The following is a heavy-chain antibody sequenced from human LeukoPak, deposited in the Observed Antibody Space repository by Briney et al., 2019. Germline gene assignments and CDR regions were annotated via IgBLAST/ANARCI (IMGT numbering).Heavy chain of an antibody. V-gene: IGHV5-51*01. J-gene: IGHJ3*02. CDR1: GYSFTSYW. CDR3: ARPYDSSGYYSLAFDI. D-gene: IGHD3-22*01. Sequence: GESLKISCKGSGYSFTSYWIGWVRQMPGKGLEWMGMIYPGDSDTRYSPSFQGQVTISADKSISTAYLQWSSLKASDTAMYYCARPYDSSGYYSLAFDIWGQGTMVTVSS. CDR2: IYPGDSDT.